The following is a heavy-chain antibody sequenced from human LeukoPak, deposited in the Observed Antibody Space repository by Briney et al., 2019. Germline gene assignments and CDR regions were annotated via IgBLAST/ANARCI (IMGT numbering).Heavy chain of an antibody. Sequence: PGGSLRLSCAASGVTFSSYSMNWVRQAPGKGLEWVSYISSSSSTIYYADSVKGRFTISRDNDKNSLYLQMNSLRAEDTAVYYCARDRLTGYYYDSSGYFYWGQGTLVTVS. CDR1: GVTFSSYS. D-gene: IGHD3-22*01. J-gene: IGHJ4*02. V-gene: IGHV3-48*01. CDR2: ISSSSSTI. CDR3: ARDRLTGYYYDSSGYFY.